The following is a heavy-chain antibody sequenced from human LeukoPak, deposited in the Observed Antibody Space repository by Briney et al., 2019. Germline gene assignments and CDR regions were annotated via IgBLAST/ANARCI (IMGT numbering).Heavy chain of an antibody. D-gene: IGHD2-2*01. CDR3: ARIGGVVPASDY. Sequence: HSGGSLRLSCAASGFTVSSNYMSWVRQAPGKGLEWVSVIYSGGSTYYADSVKGRFTISSDNSKNTLYLQMNSLRAENTAVYYCARIGGVVPASDYWGQGTLVTVSS. V-gene: IGHV3-53*01. CDR1: GFTVSSNY. CDR2: IYSGGST. J-gene: IGHJ4*02.